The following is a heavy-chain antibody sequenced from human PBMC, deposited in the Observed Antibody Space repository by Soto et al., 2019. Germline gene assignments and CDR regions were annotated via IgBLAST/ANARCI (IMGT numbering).Heavy chain of an antibody. CDR3: ARVPYCSGGSCYSGYFDY. Sequence: PGGSLRLSCAASGFTFSDYYMSWIRQAPGKGLEWVSYISSSGSTIYYADSVKGRFTISRDNAKNSLYLQMNSLRAEDTAVYYCARVPYCSGGSCYSGYFDYWGQGTLVTVSS. CDR2: ISSSGSTI. J-gene: IGHJ4*02. D-gene: IGHD2-15*01. V-gene: IGHV3-11*01. CDR1: GFTFSDYY.